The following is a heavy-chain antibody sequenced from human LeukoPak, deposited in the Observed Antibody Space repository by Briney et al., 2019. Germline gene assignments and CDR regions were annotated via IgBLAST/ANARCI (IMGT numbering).Heavy chain of an antibody. J-gene: IGHJ4*02. CDR1: GGSISSYY. CDR2: INHSGST. D-gene: IGHD3-10*01. V-gene: IGHV4-34*01. CDR3: ARDAAYYYGSGGYRNGLDY. Sequence: SETLSLTCTVSGGSISSYYWSWIRQPPGKGLEWIGEINHSGSTNYNPSLKSRVTISVDTSKNQFSLKLSSVTAADTAVYYCARDAAYYYGSGGYRNGLDYWGQGSLVTVSS.